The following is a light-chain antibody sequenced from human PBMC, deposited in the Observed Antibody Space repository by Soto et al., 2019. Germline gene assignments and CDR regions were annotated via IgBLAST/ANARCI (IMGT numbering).Light chain of an antibody. CDR2: DAS. CDR3: HQYASSPQT. J-gene: IGKJ1*01. Sequence: EIVLTQSPGTLSLSPGERATLSCRASQSVAKNYLAWYQQEPGQAPRLLIYDASTRATGIPDRVSGSGSGTGFTLTVSRLEPEDCAVYYCHQYASSPQTFAQGTKVEIK. CDR1: QSVAKNY. V-gene: IGKV3-20*01.